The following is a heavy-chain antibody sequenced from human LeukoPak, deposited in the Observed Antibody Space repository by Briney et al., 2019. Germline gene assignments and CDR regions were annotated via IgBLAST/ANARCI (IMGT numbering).Heavy chain of an antibody. D-gene: IGHD2-2*01. Sequence: KPSETLSLTCTVSGGSISSYYWSWIRQPPGKGLEWIGYIYTSGSTNYNPSLKSRVTISVDTSENQFSLKLSSVTAADTAVYYCASLVPAAMVDYWGQGTLVTVSS. CDR1: GGSISSYY. CDR2: IYTSGST. CDR3: ASLVPAAMVDY. J-gene: IGHJ4*02. V-gene: IGHV4-4*09.